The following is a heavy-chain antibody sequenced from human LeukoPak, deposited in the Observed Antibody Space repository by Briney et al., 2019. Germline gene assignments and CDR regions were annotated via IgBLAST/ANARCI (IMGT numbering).Heavy chain of an antibody. Sequence: ASVKVSCKASGYTFSDYYIHWVRQAPGQGPEWMGRINVNDGDTKLAQKFQGRVTMTRDTSIRTTYMELRGLKTDDTAVYYCARDRLGDTYGYGDYWGRGTLVSVSS. J-gene: IGHJ4*02. CDR3: ARDRLGDTYGYGDY. CDR1: GYTFSDYY. D-gene: IGHD5-18*01. CDR2: INVNDGDT. V-gene: IGHV1-2*06.